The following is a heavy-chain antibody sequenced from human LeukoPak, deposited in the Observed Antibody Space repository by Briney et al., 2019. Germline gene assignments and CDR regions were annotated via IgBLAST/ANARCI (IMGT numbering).Heavy chain of an antibody. J-gene: IGHJ4*02. V-gene: IGHV1-69*01. D-gene: IGHD3-9*01. CDR1: GGTFRSYG. Sequence: SVKVSCKASGGTFRSYGISWVRQAPGQGLEWMGGIIPIFGTANYAEKFQGRVTITADESTSTAYMELSSLRSEDTAVYYCAKGSEGELRYFDWLFYYWGQGSLVTVSS. CDR2: IIPIFGTA. CDR3: AKGSEGELRYFDWLFYY.